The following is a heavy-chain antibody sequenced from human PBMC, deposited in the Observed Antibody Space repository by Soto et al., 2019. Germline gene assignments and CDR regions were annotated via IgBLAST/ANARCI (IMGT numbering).Heavy chain of an antibody. CDR2: TYQSGSA. Sequence: QLQLQESGSGLVKPSQTLSLTCTVSGGSISSGGYSWTWIRLSPGKGLEWIGYTYQSGSAYYNPSLKSRVTISVDRSKNQFSLNLTSVTAADTAVYYCARDYYGMDVWGQGTTVTVSS. V-gene: IGHV4-30-2*06. CDR1: GGSISSGGYS. CDR3: ARDYYGMDV. J-gene: IGHJ6*02.